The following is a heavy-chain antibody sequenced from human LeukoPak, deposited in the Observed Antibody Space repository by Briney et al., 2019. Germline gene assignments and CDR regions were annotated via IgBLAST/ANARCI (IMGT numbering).Heavy chain of an antibody. CDR2: ISGSGGTT. CDR3: AKASPTIDSYGPYYYYYGMDV. J-gene: IGHJ6*02. D-gene: IGHD5-18*01. Sequence: GGSLRLSCAASGFTFSSYWMSWVRQAPGKGLEWVSGISGSGGTTYYADSVKGRFTISRDTSKNTLYLQMNSLRAEDTAVYYCAKASPTIDSYGPYYYYYGMDVWGQGTTVTVSS. V-gene: IGHV3-23*01. CDR1: GFTFSSYW.